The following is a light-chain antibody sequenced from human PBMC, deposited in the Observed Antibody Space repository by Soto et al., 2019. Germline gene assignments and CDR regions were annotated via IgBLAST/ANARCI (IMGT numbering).Light chain of an antibody. CDR1: QSAISN. CDR3: HQYYKRPLT. J-gene: IGKJ1*01. CDR2: DAS. V-gene: IGKV3-15*01. Sequence: EIVFTQCPATRSVSPGERVTLSCRASQSAISNLAWYQQQPGQTHRPLIYDASTRATDITDRFSGSGSGTDFTFTISSLLSEELAVNYCHQYYKRPLTLGQGTK.